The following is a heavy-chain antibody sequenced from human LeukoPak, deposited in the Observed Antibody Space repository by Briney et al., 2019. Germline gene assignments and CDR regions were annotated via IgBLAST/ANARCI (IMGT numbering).Heavy chain of an antibody. CDR2: ISGSGGST. CDR1: GFTFSSYG. D-gene: IGHD3-10*01. J-gene: IGHJ3*02. Sequence: GGSLRLSCAASGFTFSSYGMSWVRQAPGKGLEWVSGISGSGGSTYYADSVKGRFTISRDNSKNTLYLQMNSLRAENTAVYYCAKGYGSGSYDAFDIWGQGTMVTVSS. V-gene: IGHV3-23*01. CDR3: AKGYGSGSYDAFDI.